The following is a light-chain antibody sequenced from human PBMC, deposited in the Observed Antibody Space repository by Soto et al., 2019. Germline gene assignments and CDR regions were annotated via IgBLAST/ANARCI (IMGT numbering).Light chain of an antibody. V-gene: IGKV3D-20*02. CDR2: DAS. J-gene: IGKJ1*01. CDR3: QQRSNWPCT. CDR1: QSVSSSY. Sequence: EIVLTQYPGTLSLSPGERATLSGMASQSVSSSYLAWYQQKPGQAPRLLIDDASNRAAGIPARFSGSGSGTDFTLTISSLEPEDSAVYFCQQRSNWPCTFGQRTKVDI.